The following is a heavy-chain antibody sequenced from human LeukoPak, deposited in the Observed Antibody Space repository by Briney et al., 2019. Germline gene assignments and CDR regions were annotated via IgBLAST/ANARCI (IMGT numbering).Heavy chain of an antibody. V-gene: IGHV4-31*03. CDR3: ARADYYDSSGYYYLPGAFDI. Sequence: PSETLSLTCTVSGGSISSGGYYWSWIRQHPGKGLEWIGYIYYSGSTYYNPSLKSRVTISVDTSKNLFSLKLSSVTAADTAVYYCARADYYDSSGYYYLPGAFDIWGQGTMVTVSS. D-gene: IGHD3-22*01. J-gene: IGHJ3*02. CDR2: IYYSGST. CDR1: GGSISSGGYY.